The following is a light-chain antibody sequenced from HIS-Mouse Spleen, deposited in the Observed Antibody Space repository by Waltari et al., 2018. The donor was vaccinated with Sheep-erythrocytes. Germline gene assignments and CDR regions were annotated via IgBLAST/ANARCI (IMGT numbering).Light chain of an antibody. CDR3: QQSYSTPPLT. J-gene: IGKJ4*01. CDR1: QSISSY. CDR2: AAS. Sequence: DIQMTQSPSSLSASVGDRVTITCRASQSISSYLNWYQQKPGKAPKLLIYAASSLQRGVPSRFSGSGSETDFTLTISSLQPEDFATYYCQQSYSTPPLTFGGGTKVEIK. V-gene: IGKV1-39*01.